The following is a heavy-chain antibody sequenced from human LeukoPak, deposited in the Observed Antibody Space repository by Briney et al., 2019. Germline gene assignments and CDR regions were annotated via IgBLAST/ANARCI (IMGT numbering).Heavy chain of an antibody. CDR2: INPSDDST. D-gene: IGHD3-10*02. CDR3: ARDRQGYNDRGNYMDV. J-gene: IGHJ6*03. CDR1: GYTFNSYY. V-gene: IGHV1-46*02. Sequence: ASVKVSCKASGYTFNSYYMHWVRQAPGQGLEWMGIINPSDDSTRYAQKFQGRVTMTKDTSTNTVYMDLSSLSSDDTAVYYCARDRQGYNDRGNYMDVWGKGTTVTVSS.